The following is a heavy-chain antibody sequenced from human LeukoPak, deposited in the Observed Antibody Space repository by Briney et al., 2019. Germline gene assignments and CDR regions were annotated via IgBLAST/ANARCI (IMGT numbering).Heavy chain of an antibody. CDR2: IYYSGST. Sequence: PSETLSLTCTVSGGSISSYYWSWIRQPPGKGLEWIGYIYYSGSTNYNPSLKSRVTISVDTPKNQFSLKLSSVTAADTAVYYCARDMHYDSSGENWFDPWGQGTLVTVSS. D-gene: IGHD3-22*01. CDR3: ARDMHYDSSGENWFDP. CDR1: GGSISSYY. V-gene: IGHV4-59*01. J-gene: IGHJ5*02.